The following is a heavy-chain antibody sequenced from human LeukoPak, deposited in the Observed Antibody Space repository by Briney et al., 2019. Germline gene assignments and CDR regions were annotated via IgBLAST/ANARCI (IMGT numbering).Heavy chain of an antibody. CDR2: IRNDGSIM. Sequence: PGRSLRLSCAASGFTFSSYAMHWVRQAPGKGLEWVAFIRNDGSIMYNADSVKGRFTISRDNSKNTLYLQMNSLRADDTAVYYCAKDTPLCYFDYWGQGTLVTVSS. J-gene: IGHJ4*02. D-gene: IGHD3-16*01. CDR3: AKDTPLCYFDY. V-gene: IGHV3-30*02. CDR1: GFTFSSYA.